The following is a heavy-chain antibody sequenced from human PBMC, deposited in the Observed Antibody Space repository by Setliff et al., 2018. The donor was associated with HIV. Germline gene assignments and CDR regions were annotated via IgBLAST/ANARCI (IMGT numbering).Heavy chain of an antibody. CDR2: VSSRGDT. CDR1: GGSISSYY. V-gene: IGHV4-4*07. CDR3: VRAAAGNTGPFDL. Sequence: SETLSLTCTVSGGSISSYYWSWIRQPAGKGLEWIGRVSSRGDTNYNPSLKSRVTMSVDTSKNQFSLKLTSVTASDTAVYYCVRAAAGNTGPFDLWGQGSPVTVSS. D-gene: IGHD4-17*01. J-gene: IGHJ4*02.